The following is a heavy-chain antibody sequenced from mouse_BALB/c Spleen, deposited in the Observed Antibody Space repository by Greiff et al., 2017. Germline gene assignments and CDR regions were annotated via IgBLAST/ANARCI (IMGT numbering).Heavy chain of an antibody. CDR1: GYTFTSYW. V-gene: IGHV1-87*01. D-gene: IGHD2-14*01. J-gene: IGHJ2*01. CDR2: IYPGDGDT. Sequence: QVHVKQSGAELARPGASVKLSCKASGYTFTSYWMQWVKQRPGQGLEWIGAIYPGDGDTRYTQKFKGKATLTADKSSSTAYMQLSSLASEDSAVYYCARSNYRYGGYFDYWGQGTTLTVSS. CDR3: ARSNYRYGGYFDY.